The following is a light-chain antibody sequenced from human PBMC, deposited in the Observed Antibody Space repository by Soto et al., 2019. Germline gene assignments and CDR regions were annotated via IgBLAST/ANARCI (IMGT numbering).Light chain of an antibody. CDR2: DAS. CDR3: QHRKDWQVT. Sequence: EIVLTQSPVTLSSSPGERATLSCRASQSVSIYLAWYQQKPGQAPGLLIYDASNRATGVPARFSGSGSGTDFTLTISSLEPEDFAVYYCQHRKDWQVTFGQGTRLENK. CDR1: QSVSIY. J-gene: IGKJ5*01. V-gene: IGKV3-11*01.